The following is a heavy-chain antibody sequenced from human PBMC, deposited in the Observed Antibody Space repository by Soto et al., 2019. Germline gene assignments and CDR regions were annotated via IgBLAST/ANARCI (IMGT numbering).Heavy chain of an antibody. Sequence: APGQGLEWMGGIITIFGTENYAQKFQGRVTITADESTSTAYMELSSLRSEDTAVYYCAREPLPRGVNAYLGKGTLVTVSS. V-gene: IGHV1-69*01. CDR3: AREPLPRGVNAY. CDR2: IITIFGTE. D-gene: IGHD3-10*01. J-gene: IGHJ4*02.